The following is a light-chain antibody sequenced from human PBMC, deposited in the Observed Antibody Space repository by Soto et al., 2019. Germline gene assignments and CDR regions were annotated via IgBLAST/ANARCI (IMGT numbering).Light chain of an antibody. Sequence: QSALTQPASVSGSPGQSITISCTGTSNDVGSYNLVSWYQQHPGKAPKLMIFDVTKRPSGVSNRFSGSKSGNTASLTISGLQEEDEADYYCCSYAGSSTVVFGGGTKLTVL. V-gene: IGLV2-23*02. CDR2: DVT. CDR3: CSYAGSSTVV. CDR1: SNDVGSYNL. J-gene: IGLJ3*02.